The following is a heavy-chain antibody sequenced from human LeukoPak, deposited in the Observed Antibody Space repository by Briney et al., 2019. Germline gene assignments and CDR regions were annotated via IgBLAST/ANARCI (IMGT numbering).Heavy chain of an antibody. D-gene: IGHD5-12*01. J-gene: IGHJ4*02. V-gene: IGHV3-66*04. CDR3: ARLRPPDIEDY. CDR2: MYSGGDR. CDR1: GITVSTNH. Sequence: GGSLRLSCAASGITVSTNHMTWVRQAPGKGLEWVSVMYSGGDRYYADSVKGRFTISRDNSKNTLYLQMNSLRAEDTAVYYCARLRPPDIEDYWGQGTLVTVSS.